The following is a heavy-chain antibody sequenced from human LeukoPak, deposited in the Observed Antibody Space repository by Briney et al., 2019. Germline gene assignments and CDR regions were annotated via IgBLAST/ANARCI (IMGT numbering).Heavy chain of an antibody. V-gene: IGHV1-2*02. CDR2: INPNSGST. D-gene: IGHD2-2*01. CDR1: GFTLTDFY. Sequence: GASVKVSCRASGFTLTDFYIHWVRQAPGQGLEWMGWINPNSGSTSFAWKFQGRVTMTRDTSISTAYMELSRLRSDDTAVYYCARTTGGYCTSTNCLFNYWGQGTLVTVSS. CDR3: ARTTGGYCTSTNCLFNY. J-gene: IGHJ4*02.